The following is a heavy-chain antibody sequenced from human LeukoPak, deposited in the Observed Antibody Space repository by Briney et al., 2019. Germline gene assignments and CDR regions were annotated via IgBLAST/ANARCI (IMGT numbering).Heavy chain of an antibody. Sequence: SETLSLTCTVSGGSISSSSYYWGWLRQPPGKGLEWIGSMYYSGSTYYNPSLKSRVTISVDTSKNQFSLELTSVTAADTAVYYCARHSGSYLKSALHIWGQGTMVTVSS. V-gene: IGHV4-39*01. J-gene: IGHJ3*02. CDR3: ARHSGSYLKSALHI. CDR2: MYYSGST. D-gene: IGHD1-26*01. CDR1: GGSISSSSYY.